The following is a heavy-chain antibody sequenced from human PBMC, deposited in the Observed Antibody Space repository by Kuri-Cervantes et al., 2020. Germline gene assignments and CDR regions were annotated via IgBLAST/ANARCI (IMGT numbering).Heavy chain of an antibody. J-gene: IGHJ3*02. D-gene: IGHD6-13*01. V-gene: IGHV3-30-3*01. CDR3: ARNRISSRGDAFDI. CDR2: ISYDGSNK. CDR1: GFTFSSDA. Sequence: GGSLRLSCAASGFTFSSDAMSWVRQAPAKGLEWVAVISYDGSNKYYADSVKGRFTISRDNSKNTLYLQMNSLRAEDTAVYYCARNRISSRGDAFDIWGQGTMVTVSS.